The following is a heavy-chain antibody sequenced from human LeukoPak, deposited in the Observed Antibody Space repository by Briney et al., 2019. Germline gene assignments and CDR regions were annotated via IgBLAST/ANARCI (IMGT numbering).Heavy chain of an antibody. D-gene: IGHD4-17*01. CDR3: ARESRSDYAGLHY. V-gene: IGHV3-48*03. CDR1: GFTFSSYE. CDR2: ISSSGSTI. Sequence: PGGSLRLSCAASGFTFSSYEMNWVRQAPGKGLEWVSYISSSGSTIYYADSVKGRFTISRDNAKNSLYLQMNSLRAEDTAVYYCARESRSDYAGLHYWGQGTPVTVSS. J-gene: IGHJ4*02.